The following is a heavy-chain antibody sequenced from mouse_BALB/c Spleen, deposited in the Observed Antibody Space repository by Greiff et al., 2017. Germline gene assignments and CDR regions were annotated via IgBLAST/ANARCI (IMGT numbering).Heavy chain of an antibody. CDR3: ARQYYYGSSYVNWYFDV. J-gene: IGHJ1*01. Sequence: EVKVVESGGDLVKPGGSLKLSCAASGFTFSSYGMSWVRQTPDKRLEWVATISSGGSYTYYPDSVKGRFTISRDNAKNTLYLQMSSLKSEDTAMYYCARQYYYGSSYVNWYFDVWGAGTTVTVSS. CDR1: GFTFSSYG. CDR2: ISSGGSYT. D-gene: IGHD1-1*01. V-gene: IGHV5-6*01.